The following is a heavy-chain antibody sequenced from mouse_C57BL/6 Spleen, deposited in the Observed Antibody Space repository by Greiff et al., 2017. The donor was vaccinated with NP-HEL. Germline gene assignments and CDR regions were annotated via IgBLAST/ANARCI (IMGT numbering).Heavy chain of an antibody. CDR3: ARDYIYDGYL. V-gene: IGHV3-6*01. Sequence: EVKLQESGPGLVKPSQSLSLTCSVTGYSITSGYYWNWIRQFPGNKLEWMGYISYDGSNNYNPSLKNRISITRDTSKNQFFLKLNSVTTEDTATYYCARDYIYDGYLWGQGTTLTVSS. CDR1: GYSITSGYY. J-gene: IGHJ2*01. CDR2: ISYDGSN. D-gene: IGHD2-3*01.